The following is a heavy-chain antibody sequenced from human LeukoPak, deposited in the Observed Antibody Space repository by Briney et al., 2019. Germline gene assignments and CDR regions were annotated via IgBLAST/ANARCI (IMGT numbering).Heavy chain of an antibody. Sequence: SETLSLTCAVYGGSFSGYYWSWIRQPPGKGLEWIGEINHSGSTNYNPSLKSRVTISVDTSKNQFSLKLSSVTAADTAVYYCARDPTIVLMVCAISYYFDYWGQGTLVTVSS. D-gene: IGHD2-8*01. CDR1: GGSFSGYY. V-gene: IGHV4-34*01. CDR2: INHSGST. CDR3: ARDPTIVLMVCAISYYFDY. J-gene: IGHJ4*02.